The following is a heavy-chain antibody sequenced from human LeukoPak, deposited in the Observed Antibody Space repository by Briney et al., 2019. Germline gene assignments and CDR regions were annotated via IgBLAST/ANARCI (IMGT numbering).Heavy chain of an antibody. V-gene: IGHV1-18*01. Sequence: EASVKVSCKASGYTFTSYGISWVRQAPGQGLEWMGWICAYNGNTNYAQKLQGRVTMTTDTSTSTAYMELRSLRSDDTAVYYCAREITGTTPTEFDPWGQGALVTVSS. D-gene: IGHD1-7*01. CDR3: AREITGTTPTEFDP. J-gene: IGHJ5*02. CDR1: GYTFTSYG. CDR2: ICAYNGNT.